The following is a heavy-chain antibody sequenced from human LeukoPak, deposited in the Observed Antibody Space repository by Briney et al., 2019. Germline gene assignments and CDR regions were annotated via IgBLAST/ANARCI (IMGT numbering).Heavy chain of an antibody. J-gene: IGHJ4*02. CDR1: GYTFTGYY. D-gene: IGHD6-19*01. CDR3: ARVSGWYGTTPVDYYYFDY. Sequence: ASVKVSCKASGYTFTGYYMHWVRQAPGQGLEWMGRINPNSGGTNYAQKFQGRVTMTRDTSISTAYMELSRLRSDDTAVYYCARVSGWYGTTPVDYYYFDYWGQGILVAVSS. CDR2: INPNSGGT. V-gene: IGHV1-2*06.